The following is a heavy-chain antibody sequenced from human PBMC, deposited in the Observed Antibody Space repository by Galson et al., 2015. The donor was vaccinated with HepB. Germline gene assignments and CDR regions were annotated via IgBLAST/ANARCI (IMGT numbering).Heavy chain of an antibody. Sequence: CAISGDSVSSKSAAWNWIRQSPSRGLEWLGRTYYRSKWYNDYTVSLKGRITINPDTSKNQFSLQLNSVTPEDTAVYYCARDRGPSVSGYSFDYWGQGTLVTVSS. CDR1: GDSVSSKSAA. CDR3: ARDRGPSVSGYSFDY. J-gene: IGHJ4*02. CDR2: TYYRSKWYN. D-gene: IGHD6-19*01. V-gene: IGHV6-1*01.